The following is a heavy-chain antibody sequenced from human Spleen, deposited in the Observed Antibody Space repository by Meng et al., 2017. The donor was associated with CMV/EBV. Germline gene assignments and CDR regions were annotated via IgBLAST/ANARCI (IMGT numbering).Heavy chain of an antibody. CDR3: AKDGIEGYYDSSGYYDY. CDR1: LTCRRYA. J-gene: IGHJ4*02. Sequence: LTCRRYAMNWVRQAPGKGLEWVSTISGGGGNTYYADSVKGRFTISRDNSKNTLYLEMNSLRAEDTAVFYCAKDGIEGYYDSSGYYDYWGQGTLVTVSS. D-gene: IGHD3-22*01. V-gene: IGHV3-23*01. CDR2: ISGGGGNT.